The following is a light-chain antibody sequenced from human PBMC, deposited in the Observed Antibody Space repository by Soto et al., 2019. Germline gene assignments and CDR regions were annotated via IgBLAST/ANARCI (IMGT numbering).Light chain of an antibody. V-gene: IGKV3D-20*02. Sequence: EVVLTQSPGTLSLSPGERASLSCRASQSVSNSFLAWYQQKAGQSPRLLIYAASARAIGIPDRFSGSGSGTDFTLTISRLEPEDFAVYYCQQRGNWPPFTFGQGTRLEIK. J-gene: IGKJ5*01. CDR2: AAS. CDR1: QSVSNSF. CDR3: QQRGNWPPFT.